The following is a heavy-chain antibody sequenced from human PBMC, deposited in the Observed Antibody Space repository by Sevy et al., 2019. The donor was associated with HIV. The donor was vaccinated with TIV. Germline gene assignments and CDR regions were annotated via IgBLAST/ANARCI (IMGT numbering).Heavy chain of an antibody. V-gene: IGHV4-39*01. CDR2: ISYTGNT. CDR3: ARLAYGDYSGYFDY. Sequence: SETLSLTCTVSGGSISSSSYYWGWIRQPPGKGLEWIGSISYTGNTYYNPSLKSRVTISVDTSKNQFSLKLSSVTAADTAVYYGARLAYGDYSGYFDYWGQGTLVTVSS. CDR1: GGSISSSSYY. J-gene: IGHJ4*02. D-gene: IGHD4-17*01.